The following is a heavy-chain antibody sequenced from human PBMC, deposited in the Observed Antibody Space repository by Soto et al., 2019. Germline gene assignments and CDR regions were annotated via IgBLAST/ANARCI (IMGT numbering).Heavy chain of an antibody. D-gene: IGHD3-22*01. CDR3: ARGGYDISGYYCNY. CDR2: IKQDGSEK. J-gene: IGHJ4*02. CDR1: GFTFSNYW. Sequence: LRLSCAASGFTFSNYWMSWVRQAPGKGLEWVANIKQDGSEKYYVDPVKGRFTISRDNANNSLYLQMSSLRAEDTAVYYCARGGYDISGYYCNYWGQGTLVTVSS. V-gene: IGHV3-7*01.